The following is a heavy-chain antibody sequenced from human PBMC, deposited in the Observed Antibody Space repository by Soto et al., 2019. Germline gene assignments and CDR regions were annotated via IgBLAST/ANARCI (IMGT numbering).Heavy chain of an antibody. J-gene: IGHJ4*02. CDR3: ARVVYCSGGSCYFGFDY. CDR2: IIPIFGTA. D-gene: IGHD2-15*01. Sequence: QVQLVQSGAEVKKPGSSVKVSCKASGGTFSSYAISWVRQAPGQGLEWMGGIIPIFGTANYAQKFQGRVTITADESTSTAYMELSSLRSEDTTVYYCARVVYCSGGSCYFGFDYWGQGTLVTVSS. CDR1: GGTFSSYA. V-gene: IGHV1-69*01.